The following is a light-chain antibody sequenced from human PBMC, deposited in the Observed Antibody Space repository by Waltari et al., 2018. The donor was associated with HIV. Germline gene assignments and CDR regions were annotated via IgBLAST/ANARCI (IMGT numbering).Light chain of an antibody. CDR3: CSNAARATYV. Sequence: QSALTQPRSVSGSPGQSVTISCTGTSSDVGGYKYVSWYQQHPGKAPKLIIYHVTKRPLGVPDRCSASKSGNRASLTIAGLQAEDEAEYYCCSNAARATYVFGTGTQVTVL. J-gene: IGLJ1*01. CDR2: HVT. V-gene: IGLV2-11*01. CDR1: SSDVGGYKY.